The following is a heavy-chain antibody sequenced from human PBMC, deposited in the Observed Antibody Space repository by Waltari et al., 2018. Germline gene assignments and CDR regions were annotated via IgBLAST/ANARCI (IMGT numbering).Heavy chain of an antibody. CDR2: INWSGGDI. CDR1: GFNFDEYA. D-gene: IGHD4-17*01. V-gene: IGHV3-20*04. J-gene: IGHJ4*02. Sequence: EVQLVESGGRLVRPGGSLRLSCAASGFNFDEYAMTWVRQAPGKGLQWVSSINWSGGDINYADSVKGRFTVSRDNAKRSLYLQMDSLRVEDTAFYYCARDLGSDYGNRDYWGQGTLVTVPS. CDR3: ARDLGSDYGNRDY.